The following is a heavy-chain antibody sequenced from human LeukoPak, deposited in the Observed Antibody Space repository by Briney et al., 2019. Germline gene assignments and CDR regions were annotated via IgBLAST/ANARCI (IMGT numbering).Heavy chain of an antibody. CDR1: GFTLSSHW. V-gene: IGHV3-7*05. J-gene: IGHJ4*02. Sequence: GGSLRLSCAASGFTLSSHWMSWFRQAPGKGLEWVANIKEDGSEQYYVGSVRGRFTISRDNAKNSLYLQMNSLRGEDTAIYYCARESAGGPDYWGQGTLVTVSS. CDR2: IKEDGSEQ. CDR3: ARESAGGPDY. D-gene: IGHD6-19*01.